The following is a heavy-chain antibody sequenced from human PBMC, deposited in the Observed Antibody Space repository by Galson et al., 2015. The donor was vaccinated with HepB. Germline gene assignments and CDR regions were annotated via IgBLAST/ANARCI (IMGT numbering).Heavy chain of an antibody. Sequence: SLRLSCAASGFTFSDYYMSWIRQAPGKGLEWVSYISSSSSYTNYADSVKGRFTISRDNAKNSLYLQMNSLRAEDTAVYYCARGTNLYSGSYWLDYWGQGTLVTVSS. CDR1: GFTFSDYY. D-gene: IGHD1-26*01. CDR2: ISSSSSYT. J-gene: IGHJ4*02. V-gene: IGHV3-11*06. CDR3: ARGTNLYSGSYWLDY.